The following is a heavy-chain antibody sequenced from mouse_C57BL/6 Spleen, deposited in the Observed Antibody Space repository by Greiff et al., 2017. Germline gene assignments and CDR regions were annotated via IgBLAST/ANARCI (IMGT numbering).Heavy chain of an antibody. V-gene: IGHV1-82*01. CDR2: IYPGAGDT. CDR1: GYAFSSSW. J-gene: IGHJ2*01. D-gene: IGHD1-1*01. CDR3: ARDYYGSSYGY. Sequence: LEESGPELVKPGASVKISCKASGYAFSSSWMNWVKQRPGKGLEWIGRIYPGAGDTNYNGKFKGKATMTADKSSSTAYMQLSSLTSEDSAVYFCARDYYGSSYGYWGQGTTLTVSS.